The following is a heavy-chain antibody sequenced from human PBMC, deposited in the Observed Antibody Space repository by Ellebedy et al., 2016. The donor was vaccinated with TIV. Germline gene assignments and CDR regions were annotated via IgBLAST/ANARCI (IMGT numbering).Heavy chain of an antibody. CDR2: IRSKTYGGTT. V-gene: IGHV3-49*03. D-gene: IGHD3-3*01. J-gene: IGHJ5*02. CDR1: GFSFDDNFGDYA. CDR3: TRDQRFLDPQYNWFDP. Sequence: GESLKISCTASGFSFDDNFGDYAMSWFRQAPGRGREWVGFIRSKTYGGTTEYAASVKGRFTISRDDSKSIAYLQMNSLKTEDTAVYYCTRDQRFLDPQYNWFDPWGQGTLVTVSS.